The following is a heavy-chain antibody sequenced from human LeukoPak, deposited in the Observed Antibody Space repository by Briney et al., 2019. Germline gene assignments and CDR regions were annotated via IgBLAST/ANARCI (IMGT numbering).Heavy chain of an antibody. CDR3: ATASGYYYKAFDI. J-gene: IGHJ3*02. CDR2: FDPEDGET. CDR1: GYALTELS. D-gene: IGHD3-22*01. V-gene: IGHV1-24*01. Sequence: GASVKVSCKVSGYALTELSMHWVRQAPGKGLEWMGGFDPEDGETIYAQKFQGRVTMTEDTSTDTAYMELSSLRSEDTAVYYCATASGYYYKAFDIWGQGTMVTVSS.